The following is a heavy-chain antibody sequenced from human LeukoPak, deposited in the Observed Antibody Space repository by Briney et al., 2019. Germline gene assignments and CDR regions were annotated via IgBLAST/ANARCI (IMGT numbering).Heavy chain of an antibody. J-gene: IGHJ4*02. CDR3: ARGPTTVVTKFDY. CDR1: GGTFSSYA. CDR2: IIPIFGTA. D-gene: IGHD4-23*01. V-gene: IGHV1-69*06. Sequence: SVKVSCKASGGTFSSYAISWVRQAPGQGLEWMGGIIPIFGTANYAQKFQGRVTITADKSTSTAYMELSSLRSEDTAVYYCARGPTTVVTKFDYWGQGTLVTVSS.